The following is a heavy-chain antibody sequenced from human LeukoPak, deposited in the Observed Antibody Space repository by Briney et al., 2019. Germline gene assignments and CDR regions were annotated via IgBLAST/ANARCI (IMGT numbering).Heavy chain of an antibody. J-gene: IGHJ4*02. Sequence: GGSLRLSCAASGFSFISYGMSWVRQAPGKGLEWVSAISGSGGTTYYADSVRGRFINSRNNSKSTLYFQMNSLRGEDTAIYYCAKRSPYNSSSYYLDFWGQGTLVTVSS. D-gene: IGHD6-6*01. CDR1: GFSFISYG. CDR3: AKRSPYNSSSYYLDF. V-gene: IGHV3-23*01. CDR2: ISGSGGTT.